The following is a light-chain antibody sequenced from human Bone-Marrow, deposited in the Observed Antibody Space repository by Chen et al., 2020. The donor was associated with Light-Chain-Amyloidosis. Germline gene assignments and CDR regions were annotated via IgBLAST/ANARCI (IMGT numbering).Light chain of an antibody. CDR2: DDS. V-gene: IGLV3-21*02. CDR1: NIGPTS. CDR3: QVWDRSSDRPV. Sequence: SYVLTQPSSVSVAPGQTATIACGGNNIGPTSVHWYQQTPGQAPLLVVCDDSDRPSGIPERLSGSNSGNTATLTISRVEAGDEADYYCQVWDRSSDRPVFGGGTKLTVL. J-gene: IGLJ3*02.